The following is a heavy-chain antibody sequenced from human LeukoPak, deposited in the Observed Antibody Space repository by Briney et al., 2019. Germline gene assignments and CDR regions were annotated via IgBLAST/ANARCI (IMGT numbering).Heavy chain of an antibody. V-gene: IGHV3-23*01. D-gene: IGHD6-6*01. CDR3: AKAPVAVQLPAYYFDY. Sequence: GGSPRLSCAASGFTFSSYAMSWVRQAPGKGLEWVSAISGSGGSTYYADSVKGRFTISRGNSKNTLYLQMNSLRAEDTAVYYCAKAPVAVQLPAYYFDYWGQGTLVTVSS. J-gene: IGHJ4*02. CDR2: ISGSGGST. CDR1: GFTFSSYA.